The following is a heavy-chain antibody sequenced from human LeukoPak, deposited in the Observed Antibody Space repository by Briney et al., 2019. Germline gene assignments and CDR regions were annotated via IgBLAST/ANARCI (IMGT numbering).Heavy chain of an antibody. CDR2: IYTSGSN. D-gene: IGHD2-15*01. V-gene: IGHV4-4*07. CDR1: GGSMSSYY. Sequence: SETLSLTCTVSGGSMSSYYWSWIRQTAGKGLEWIGRIYTSGSNNYNPSLESRVTISVDKSKNQFSLKLTSVTAADTAVYYCARDGDCSGGSCPLDVWGQGTMVTVSS. J-gene: IGHJ3*01. CDR3: ARDGDCSGGSCPLDV.